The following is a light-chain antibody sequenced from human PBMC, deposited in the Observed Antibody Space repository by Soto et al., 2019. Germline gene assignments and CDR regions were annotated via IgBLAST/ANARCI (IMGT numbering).Light chain of an antibody. V-gene: IGLV2-11*01. CDR2: DVT. CDR1: TSDIGGYKY. Sequence: QSVLTQPPSVPGSPGQSVTISCTGTTSDIGGYKYVSWYQQLPGKAPKLMIFDVTKRPSGVPDRFSGSNSGNTASLTISGLQAEDEAIYYCCSYARTTHVFGTGTKLTVL. J-gene: IGLJ1*01. CDR3: CSYARTTHV.